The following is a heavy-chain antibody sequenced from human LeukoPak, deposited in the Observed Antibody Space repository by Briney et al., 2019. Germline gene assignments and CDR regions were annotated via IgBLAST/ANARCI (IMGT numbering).Heavy chain of an antibody. D-gene: IGHD6-19*01. CDR3: ARARAVAGFDY. Sequence: GGSLRLSCAASGFTFSSYSMNWVRQAPGKGLEWVSSISSSSSYIYYADSVKGRFTISRDKAKNSLYLQMNSLRAEDTAVYYCARARAVAGFDYWGQGTLVTVSS. CDR1: GFTFSSYS. CDR2: ISSSSSYI. J-gene: IGHJ4*02. V-gene: IGHV3-21*01.